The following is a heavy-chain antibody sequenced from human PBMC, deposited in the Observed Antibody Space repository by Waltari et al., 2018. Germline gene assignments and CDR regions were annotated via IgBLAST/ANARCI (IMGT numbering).Heavy chain of an antibody. D-gene: IGHD2-15*01. Sequence: QVQLVQSGAEVKKPGASVKVSCKVSGYTLTELSMHWVRQAPGKGLEWMGGFDPEDGETIYAQKFQGRGTMTEDTSTDTAYMELSSLRSEDTAVYYCATIISRGVYCSGGSCYSPDSNWFDPWGQGTLVTVSS. J-gene: IGHJ5*02. CDR3: ATIISRGVYCSGGSCYSPDSNWFDP. CDR1: GYTLTELS. V-gene: IGHV1-24*01. CDR2: FDPEDGET.